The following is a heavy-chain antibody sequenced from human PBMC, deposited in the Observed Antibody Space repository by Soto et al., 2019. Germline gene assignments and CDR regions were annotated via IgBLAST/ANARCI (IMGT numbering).Heavy chain of an antibody. J-gene: IGHJ4*02. CDR1: GYTFTSYG. CDR2: ISAYNGNT. V-gene: IGHV1-18*01. D-gene: IGHD5-18*01. Sequence: ASVKFSCKASGYTFTSYGISWVRQAPGQGLEWMGWISAYNGNTNYAQKLQGRVTMTTDTSTSTAYTELRSLRSDDTAVYYCARITWIQLFQPDYWGQGTLVTVSS. CDR3: ARITWIQLFQPDY.